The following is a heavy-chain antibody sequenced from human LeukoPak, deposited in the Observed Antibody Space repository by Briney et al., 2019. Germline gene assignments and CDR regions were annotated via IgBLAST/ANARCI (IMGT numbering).Heavy chain of an antibody. D-gene: IGHD6-13*01. Sequence: SQILSLTCAISGDSVSSSSAAWNWIRQTPSRGLEWLGRTYYRSKWYSYYGASVKSRITINPDTSKNQFSLQLNSVTPEDTAVYYCARGAAGAIDYWGQGTLVTVSS. CDR3: ARGAAGAIDY. V-gene: IGHV6-1*01. J-gene: IGHJ4*02. CDR1: GDSVSSSSAA. CDR2: TYYRSKWYS.